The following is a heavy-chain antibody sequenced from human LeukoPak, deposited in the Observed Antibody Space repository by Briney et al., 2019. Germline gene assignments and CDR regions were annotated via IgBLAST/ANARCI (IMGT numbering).Heavy chain of an antibody. V-gene: IGHV3-72*01. D-gene: IGHD3-9*01. CDR3: AVWLEGVCY. CDR1: GFTFSDHD. J-gene: IGHJ4*02. CDR2: SKNKANNKAKTYTT. Sequence: PGGSLRLSCAASGFTFSDHDMDWVRQAPGTGLEWLGRSKNKANNKAKTYTTEYVASVKGRFTISRDESKNSLFLQMNSLKTEDTAMYYCAVWLEGVCYWGQGTLVTVSS.